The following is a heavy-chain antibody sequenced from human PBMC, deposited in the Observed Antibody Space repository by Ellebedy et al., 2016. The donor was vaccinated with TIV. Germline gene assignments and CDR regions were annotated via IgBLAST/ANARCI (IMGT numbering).Heavy chain of an antibody. CDR2: ISSSTKAI. CDR3: ARHTTMAYLFDY. Sequence: GESLKISCAASGFSISSYTIHWVRQAPRQGLEWVSSISSSTKAIYYADSVRGRFTISRDNARNSLYLQMNNLRAEDTAVYFCARHTTMAYLFDYWGQGALVTVSS. D-gene: IGHD1-1*01. J-gene: IGHJ4*02. CDR1: GFSISSYT. V-gene: IGHV3-48*01.